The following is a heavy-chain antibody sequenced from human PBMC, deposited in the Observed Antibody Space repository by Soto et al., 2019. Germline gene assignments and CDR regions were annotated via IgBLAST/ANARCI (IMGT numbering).Heavy chain of an antibody. CDR3: AAPLRLGYGSDAFDI. V-gene: IGHV1-58*01. Sequence: GASVAVCFTSSGFTFNICALQCVRQARGQRLEWIGWIVVGSGNTNYAQKFQERVTITRDMSTSTAYMELSSLRSEDTAVYYCAAPLRLGYGSDAFDIWGQGTMVTVSS. J-gene: IGHJ3*02. D-gene: IGHD1-26*01. CDR2: IVVGSGNT. CDR1: GFTFNICA.